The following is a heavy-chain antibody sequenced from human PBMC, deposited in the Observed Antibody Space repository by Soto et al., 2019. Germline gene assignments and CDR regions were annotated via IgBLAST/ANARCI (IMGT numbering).Heavy chain of an antibody. CDR2: ISSSGPRM. Sequence: QVQLVESGGGLVQPGGSLRLSCTASGFTFSDYYMTWIRQAPGKGLESVSYISSSGPRMYYADSVKGRFTISRDNAKNSLYLQLNSLRAEDTAVYYCAREYYDVLTDYYRYYYIDVWGKGITVTVSS. J-gene: IGHJ6*03. CDR3: AREYYDVLTDYYRYYYIDV. V-gene: IGHV3-11*01. D-gene: IGHD3-9*01. CDR1: GFTFSDYY.